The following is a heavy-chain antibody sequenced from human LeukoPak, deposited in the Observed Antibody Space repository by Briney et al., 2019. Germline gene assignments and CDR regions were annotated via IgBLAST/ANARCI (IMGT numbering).Heavy chain of an antibody. CDR1: GFTFSSYA. CDR2: ISYDGTNK. Sequence: PGRSLRLSCAASGFTFSSYAMHWVRQAPGKGLEWLAVISYDGTNKYYRDSVKGRLTISRDNSKNTVYLQMNSLRPEDTAVYYCARHGGSYWGQGTLVTVSS. D-gene: IGHD3-16*01. J-gene: IGHJ4*02. CDR3: ARHGGSY. V-gene: IGHV3-30*04.